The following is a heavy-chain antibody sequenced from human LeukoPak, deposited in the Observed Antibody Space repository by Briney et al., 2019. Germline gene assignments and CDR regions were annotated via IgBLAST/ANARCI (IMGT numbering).Heavy chain of an antibody. D-gene: IGHD3-10*01. Sequence: GGSLRLSCAASGFTFHNNGMSWVRQAPGKGLEWVSAISGSSRSTYHAESVKGRFTISRDNSKNSLFLHMNTLRIEDTAVYYCATSFGATRGYWGQGTLVTVSS. CDR1: GFTFHNNG. CDR3: ATSFGATRGY. J-gene: IGHJ4*02. V-gene: IGHV3-23*01. CDR2: ISGSSRST.